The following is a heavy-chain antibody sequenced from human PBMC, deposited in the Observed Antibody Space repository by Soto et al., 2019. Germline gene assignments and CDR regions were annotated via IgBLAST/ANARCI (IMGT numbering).Heavy chain of an antibody. J-gene: IGHJ4*02. D-gene: IGHD5-12*01. Sequence: QLQLQESGSGLVKPSQTLSLTCAVSGGSISSGGYSWSWIRQPPGKGLEWIGYIYHSGRTYYNPSLKSRVTISVDRSKNQFTRKLSSVTAADTAVYYCAAGGGLPRYYWGQGTLVTVSS. V-gene: IGHV4-30-2*01. CDR1: GGSISSGGYS. CDR2: IYHSGRT. CDR3: AAGGGLPRYY.